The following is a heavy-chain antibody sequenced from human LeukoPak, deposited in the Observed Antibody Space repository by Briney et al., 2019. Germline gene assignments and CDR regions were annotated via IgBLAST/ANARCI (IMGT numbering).Heavy chain of an antibody. V-gene: IGHV4-39*02. J-gene: IGHJ6*04. D-gene: IGHD2-15*01. Sequence: PSETLSLTCTVSGGSISSSSYYWGWIRQPPGKGLEWIGSIYYSGSTYYNPSLKSRVTVSVDTSKNQFSLKLSSVTAADTAVYYCAREAQGSGGSCYGLDVWGKGTTVTISS. CDR1: GGSISSSSYY. CDR3: AREAQGSGGSCYGLDV. CDR2: IYYSGST.